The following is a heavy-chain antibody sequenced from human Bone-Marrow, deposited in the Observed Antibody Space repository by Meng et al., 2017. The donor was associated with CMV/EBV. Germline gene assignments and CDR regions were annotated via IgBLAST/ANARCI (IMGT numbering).Heavy chain of an antibody. V-gene: IGHV3-21*01. Sequence: GGSLRLSCAASGFTFSSYSMNWVRQAPGKGLEWVSSISSSSYIYYADSVKGRFTISRDNAKNSLYLQMNSLRAEDTAVYYCAMGPRDFWSGYYWDYFDYWGQGTLVTVSS. CDR3: AMGPRDFWSGYYWDYFDY. D-gene: IGHD3-3*01. CDR2: ISSSSYI. CDR1: GFTFSSYS. J-gene: IGHJ4*02.